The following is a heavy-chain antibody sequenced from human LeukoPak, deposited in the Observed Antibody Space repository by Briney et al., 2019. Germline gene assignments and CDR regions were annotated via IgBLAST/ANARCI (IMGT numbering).Heavy chain of an antibody. V-gene: IGHV1-18*01. CDR1: GYTFTSFC. D-gene: IGHD1-26*01. Sequence: SVTLSWKVAGYTFTSFCLSWQRQAHGHLREWKGWISTYNGNTNYAQKLQGRVTMTTDTSTRTAYMDLRSLKSDDTAVYYCAIRTGTYPYYFDYWGQGTLVTVSS. J-gene: IGHJ4*02. CDR3: AIRTGTYPYYFDY. CDR2: ISTYNGNT.